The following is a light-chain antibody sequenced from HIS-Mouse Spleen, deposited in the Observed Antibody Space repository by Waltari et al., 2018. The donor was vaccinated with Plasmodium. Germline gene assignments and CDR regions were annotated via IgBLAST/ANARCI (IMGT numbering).Light chain of an antibody. CDR1: QSVSSN. Sequence: EIVMTQSPATLYVSPGERATLSCRASQSVSSNVAWYQQKPGQAPRLLIYGASTRATGIPARFSGSGSGTEFTLTISSLQSEDFAVYYCQQYNNWSFTFGPGTKVDIK. J-gene: IGKJ3*01. CDR3: QQYNNWSFT. CDR2: GAS. V-gene: IGKV3-15*01.